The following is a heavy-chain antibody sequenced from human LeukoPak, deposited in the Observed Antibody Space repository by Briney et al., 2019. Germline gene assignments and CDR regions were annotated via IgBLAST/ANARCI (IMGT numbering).Heavy chain of an antibody. D-gene: IGHD6-19*01. Sequence: GGSLRLSCAASGFTFSTYAMNWVRQAPGKGLESVSAISGGGRSTFHADSVKGRFTISRDNSKNTLYLQMNSLKADDTAVYYCAREVPGTHPFDSRGQGTLVTVSS. J-gene: IGHJ4*02. V-gene: IGHV3-23*01. CDR1: GFTFSTYA. CDR2: ISGGGRST. CDR3: AREVPGTHPFDS.